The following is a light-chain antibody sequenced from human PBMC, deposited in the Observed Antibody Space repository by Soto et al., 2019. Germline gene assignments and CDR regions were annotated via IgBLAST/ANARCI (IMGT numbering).Light chain of an antibody. Sequence: DIPMTQSPSTLSGSVGDRVTITCRASQTISSWLACYQQKPGKAPKLLIYKASTLKSGVPSRFSGSGSGTEFPLTISSLQPDDFATYYCQHSKSYSEAFGQGTKVELK. CDR1: QTISSW. CDR3: QHSKSYSEA. J-gene: IGKJ1*01. CDR2: KAS. V-gene: IGKV1-5*03.